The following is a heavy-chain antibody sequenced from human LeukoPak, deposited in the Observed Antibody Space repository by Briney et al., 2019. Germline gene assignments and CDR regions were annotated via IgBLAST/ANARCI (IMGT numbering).Heavy chain of an antibody. CDR1: GFTFDDYA. D-gene: IGHD1-1*01. CDR2: ISGDGGST. CDR3: TKDIGRAGRHRGAFDI. J-gene: IGHJ3*02. V-gene: IGHV3-43*02. Sequence: GGSLRLSCAASGFTFDDYAMHWVRQAPGKGLEWVSLISGDGGSTYYAASVKGRFTISRDNSENSLYLQMNSLRTEDTALYYCTKDIGRAGRHRGAFDIWGQGTMVTVSS.